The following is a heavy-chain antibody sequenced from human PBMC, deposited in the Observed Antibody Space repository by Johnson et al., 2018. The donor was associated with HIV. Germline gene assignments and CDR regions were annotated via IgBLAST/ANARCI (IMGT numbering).Heavy chain of an antibody. CDR3: ARLKNGAFDI. V-gene: IGHV3-30*14. CDR2: ISYDGSNK. CDR1: GFTFSSYA. Sequence: QVQLVESGGGVVQPGRSLRLSCAASGFTFSSYAMHWVRQAPGKGLEWVAVISYDGSNKYYADSVKGRFTISRDNSKNTLFLQMNSLRVEDTAVYYCARLKNGAFDIWGQGTRVTVSS. J-gene: IGHJ3*02. D-gene: IGHD2-8*01.